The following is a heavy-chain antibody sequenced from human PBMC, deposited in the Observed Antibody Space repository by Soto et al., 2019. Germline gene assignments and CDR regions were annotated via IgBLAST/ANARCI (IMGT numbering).Heavy chain of an antibody. Sequence: SETLSLTCTVSGGSISSGDYYWSWIRQPPGKGLEWIGYIYYSGSTYYNPSLKSRVTISVDTSKNQFSLKLSSVTAADTAVYYCARYYDYVWGSYRYPTFDYWGQGTLVTVSS. V-gene: IGHV4-30-4*01. CDR2: IYYSGST. J-gene: IGHJ4*02. D-gene: IGHD3-16*02. CDR1: GGSISSGDYY. CDR3: ARYYDYVWGSYRYPTFDY.